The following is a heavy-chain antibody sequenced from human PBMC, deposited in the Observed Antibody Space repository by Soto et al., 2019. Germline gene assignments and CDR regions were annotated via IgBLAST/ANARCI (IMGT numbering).Heavy chain of an antibody. Sequence: SETLSLTCTVSGVSMKKHYWSWIRQPPGKGLELIGYMFYSGSTNYNPSLKSRVTISIDTSKNQFSLRLSSMTAADTAVYYCARGVYCSSTSCYWGMGVWGQGTTVTVS. CDR2: MFYSGST. J-gene: IGHJ6*02. V-gene: IGHV4-59*11. CDR3: ARGVYCSSTSCYWGMGV. CDR1: GVSMKKHY. D-gene: IGHD2-2*01.